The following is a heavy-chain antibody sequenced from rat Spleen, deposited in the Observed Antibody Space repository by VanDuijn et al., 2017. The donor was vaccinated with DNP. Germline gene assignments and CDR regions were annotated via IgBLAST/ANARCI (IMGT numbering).Heavy chain of an antibody. Sequence: EVQLVESGGGFVQPGRSLKLSCAASGFTFSDYYMAWVRQAPTKGLEWAAYISYDGGSTYYGDSVKGRFTISRDNAKSTLYLQMNSLRPEDTATYYCVRWDYGIYGFDYWGQGVMVTVSS. J-gene: IGHJ2*01. CDR3: VRWDYGIYGFDY. CDR1: GFTFSDYY. D-gene: IGHD1-11*01. V-gene: IGHV5-22*01. CDR2: ISYDGGST.